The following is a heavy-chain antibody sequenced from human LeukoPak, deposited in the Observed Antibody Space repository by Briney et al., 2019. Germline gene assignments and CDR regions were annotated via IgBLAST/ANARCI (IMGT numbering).Heavy chain of an antibody. CDR1: GFTFSTYS. Sequence: GGSLRLSCAASGFTFSTYSMNWVRQAPGKGLEWVSSISSSSSYIYYADSVKGRFTMSRDNAKNSLYLQMNSLRAEDTAVYYCARLQTVGAGAGTAEYYFDYWGQGTLVTVSS. CDR2: ISSSSSYI. J-gene: IGHJ4*02. CDR3: ARLQTVGAGAGTAEYYFDY. V-gene: IGHV3-21*01. D-gene: IGHD6-13*01.